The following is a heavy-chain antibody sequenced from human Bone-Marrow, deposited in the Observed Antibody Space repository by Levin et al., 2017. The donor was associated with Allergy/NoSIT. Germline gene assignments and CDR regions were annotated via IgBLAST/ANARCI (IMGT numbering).Heavy chain of an antibody. J-gene: IGHJ4*02. D-gene: IGHD2-15*01. Sequence: SQTLSLTCTVSGGSISGYYGSWIRPPPGGGLEWIGYIYYTGSAQYNPSLKSRVAISVDTSRDQFSLELNSVTAADTAVYFCTRLHCSHNCYPGDWSQGILVTVSS. CDR3: TRLHCSHNCYPGD. CDR1: GGSISGYY. V-gene: IGHV4-59*08. CDR2: IYYTGSA.